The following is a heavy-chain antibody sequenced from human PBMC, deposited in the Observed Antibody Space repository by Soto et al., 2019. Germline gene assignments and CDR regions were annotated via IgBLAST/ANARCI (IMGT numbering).Heavy chain of an antibody. V-gene: IGHV4-34*01. D-gene: IGHD3-16*02. Sequence: QVQLQQWGAGLLKPSETLSLTCAVYGGSFSGYYWSWIRQPPGKGLEWIGEINHSGSTNYNPSLKSRVTISVDTSKNQFFLKLSSETAADTAVYYCARGSISVYVWGSYRQNCFDPWGQGTLVTVSS. CDR1: GGSFSGYY. J-gene: IGHJ5*02. CDR2: INHSGST. CDR3: ARGSISVYVWGSYRQNCFDP.